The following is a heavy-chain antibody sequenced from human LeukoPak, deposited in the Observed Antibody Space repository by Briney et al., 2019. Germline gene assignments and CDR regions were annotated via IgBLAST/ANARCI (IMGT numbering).Heavy chain of an antibody. Sequence: SETLSLTCIVSGGSISSYYWSWIRQPPGKGLEWIGYIYYSGSTNYNPSLKSRVTISVDTSKNQFSLKLSSVTAADTAVYYCARGSIAARNDAFDFWGQGTIVTVSS. CDR1: GGSISSYY. V-gene: IGHV4-59*01. D-gene: IGHD6-6*01. CDR3: ARGSIAARNDAFDF. CDR2: IYYSGST. J-gene: IGHJ3*01.